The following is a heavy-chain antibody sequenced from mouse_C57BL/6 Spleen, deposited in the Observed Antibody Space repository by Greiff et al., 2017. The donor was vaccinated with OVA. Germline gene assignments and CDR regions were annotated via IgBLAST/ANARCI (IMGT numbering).Heavy chain of an antibody. Sequence: VQLQQSGPELVKPGASVKISCKASGYAFSSSWMNWVKQRPGKGLEWIGRIYPGDGDTNYNGKFKGKATLTADKSSRTAYMQLSSLTSEDSAVYFCARGYDGYYFDYWGQGTTLTVSS. J-gene: IGHJ2*01. CDR3: ARGYDGYYFDY. CDR1: GYAFSSSW. CDR2: IYPGDGDT. D-gene: IGHD2-3*01. V-gene: IGHV1-82*01.